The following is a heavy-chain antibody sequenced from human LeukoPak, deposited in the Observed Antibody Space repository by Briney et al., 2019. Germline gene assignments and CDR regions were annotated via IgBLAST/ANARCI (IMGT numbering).Heavy chain of an antibody. CDR2: INHSGST. CDR1: GGSFSGYY. V-gene: IGHV4-34*01. J-gene: IGHJ5*02. D-gene: IGHD6-6*01. Sequence: SETLSLTCAVYGGSFSGYYWTWIRQPPGKGLEWIGEINHSGSTNYNPSLKSRVTISVDTSKNQFSLKLSSVTAADTAVYYCARPGYSSSSDPFDPWGQGTLVTVSS. CDR3: ARPGYSSSSDPFDP.